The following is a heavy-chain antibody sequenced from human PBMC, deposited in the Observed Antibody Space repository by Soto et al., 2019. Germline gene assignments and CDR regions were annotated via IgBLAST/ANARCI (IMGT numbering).Heavy chain of an antibody. CDR3: ARGGVTIVGVAPRN. Sequence: EVQLVESGGGLVQPGGSLRLSCAASGFSFSTYWMSWVRQAPGKGLEWVASINQDGSEKYYVDSVKGRFSISRDNAKNSLYLQVNSLRAEDTAVYYCARGGVTIVGVAPRNWGQGTLVTVSS. J-gene: IGHJ4*02. V-gene: IGHV3-7*01. CDR1: GFSFSTYW. CDR2: INQDGSEK. D-gene: IGHD3-3*01.